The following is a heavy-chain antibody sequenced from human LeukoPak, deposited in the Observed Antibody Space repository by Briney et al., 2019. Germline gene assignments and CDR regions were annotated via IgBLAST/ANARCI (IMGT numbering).Heavy chain of an antibody. CDR2: VSFDGSQK. Sequence: LSPSCAASGYSVDNYGIEWVGDAPGKRMEWVAVVSFDGSQKYEADSVKGRFTISRDKSNNTLYLQMNSLRAEDTAVYYCTKERWEIYGDYIYWGQGTLVTVSS. D-gene: IGHD4-17*01. CDR3: TKERWEIYGDYIY. CDR1: GYSVDNYG. V-gene: IGHV3-30*18. J-gene: IGHJ4*02.